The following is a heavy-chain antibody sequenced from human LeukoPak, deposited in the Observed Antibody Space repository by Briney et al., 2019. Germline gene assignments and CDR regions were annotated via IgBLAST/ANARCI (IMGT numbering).Heavy chain of an antibody. CDR3: ARDIEAAGLFLDY. V-gene: IGHV3-21*01. J-gene: IGHJ4*02. D-gene: IGHD6-13*01. CDR2: ISSSSSYI. Sequence: GGSLRLSCAASGFTFSSYSMNWVRQAPGKGLEWVSSISSSSSYIYYADSVKGRFTISRDNAKNSLYPQMNSLRAKDTAVYYCARDIEAAGLFLDYWGQGTLVTVSS. CDR1: GFTFSSYS.